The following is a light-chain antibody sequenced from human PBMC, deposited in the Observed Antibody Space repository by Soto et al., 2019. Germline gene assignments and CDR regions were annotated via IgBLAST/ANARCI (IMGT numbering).Light chain of an antibody. V-gene: IGKV3-15*01. Sequence: EIVMTRSPATLSVSPGERVTLSCRASQSVGSRVAWYQQKTGQAPRLLIYGASTRATGIPARFSGSGSGTEFTLTISSLQSEDFAVYFCQQYNNWPPSTFGQGTMLEIE. J-gene: IGKJ2*01. CDR2: GAS. CDR1: QSVGSR. CDR3: QQYNNWPPST.